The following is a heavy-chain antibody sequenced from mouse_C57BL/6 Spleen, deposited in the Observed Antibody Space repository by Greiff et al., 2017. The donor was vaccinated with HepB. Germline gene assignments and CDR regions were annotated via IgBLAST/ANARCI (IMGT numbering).Heavy chain of an antibody. J-gene: IGHJ4*01. Sequence: VMLVESGAELARPGASVKLSCKASGYTFTSYGISWVKQRTGQGLEWIGEIYPRSGNTYYNEKFKGKATLTADKSSSTAYMELRSLTSEDSAVYFCARDWDNYAMDYWGQGTSVTVSS. D-gene: IGHD4-1*01. CDR3: ARDWDNYAMDY. CDR2: IYPRSGNT. CDR1: GYTFTSYG. V-gene: IGHV1-81*01.